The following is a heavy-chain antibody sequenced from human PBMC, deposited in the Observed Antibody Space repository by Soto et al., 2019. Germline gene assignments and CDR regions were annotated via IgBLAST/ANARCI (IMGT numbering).Heavy chain of an antibody. Sequence: SETLSLTCTVSGGSISSYYWSWIRQPPGKGLEWIGYIYYSGSTNYNPSPKSRVTISVDTSKNQFSLKLSSVTAADTAVYYCARAGSQDILTGYYLGPPTGFDYWGQGTLVTVSS. J-gene: IGHJ4*02. CDR2: IYYSGST. CDR3: ARAGSQDILTGYYLGPPTGFDY. CDR1: GGSISSYY. D-gene: IGHD3-9*01. V-gene: IGHV4-59*01.